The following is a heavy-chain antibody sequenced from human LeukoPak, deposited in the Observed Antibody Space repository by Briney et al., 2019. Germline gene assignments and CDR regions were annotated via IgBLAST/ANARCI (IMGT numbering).Heavy chain of an antibody. J-gene: IGHJ4*02. V-gene: IGHV1-2*06. CDR1: GYTFRGYY. Sequence: ASVKVSCKASGYTFRGYYMHWVRQAPGQGLEWMGRINPNSGGTNYAQKFQGRVTMTRDTSISTAYMELSRLRSDDTAVYYCARDEDVLLWFGELFRFDYWGQGTLVTVSS. CDR3: ARDEDVLLWFGELFRFDY. CDR2: INPNSGGT. D-gene: IGHD3-10*01.